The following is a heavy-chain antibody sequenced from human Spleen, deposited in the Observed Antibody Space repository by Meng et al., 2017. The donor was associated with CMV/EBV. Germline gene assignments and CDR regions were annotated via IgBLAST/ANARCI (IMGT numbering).Heavy chain of an antibody. J-gene: IGHJ4*02. CDR2: INYSGST. D-gene: IGHD3-3*01. Sequence: SETLSLTCAVYGGSFSGYYWNWIRQPPGKGLEWIGEINYSGSTDYNPSLKSRVTISVDTSKNQFSLKLSSVTAADTAVYYCATAGYDFWSGFYTFDSWGQGRLVTVSS. V-gene: IGHV4-34*01. CDR1: GGSFSGYY. CDR3: ATAGYDFWSGFYTFDS.